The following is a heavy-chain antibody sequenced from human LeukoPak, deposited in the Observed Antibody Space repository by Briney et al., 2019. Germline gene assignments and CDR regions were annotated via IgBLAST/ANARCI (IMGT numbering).Heavy chain of an antibody. J-gene: IGHJ4*02. D-gene: IGHD1-26*01. CDR3: ARHGGSYYPY. CDR2: IYSSGST. V-gene: IGHV4-59*08. Sequence: PSETLSLTCTVSGGSIRGYYWSWIRQPPGKGLEWIGYIYSSGSTDYNPSLKSRVTISVDTSKNQFSLKLSSVTAADTAVYYCARHGGSYYPYWGQGTLVTVSS. CDR1: GGSIRGYY.